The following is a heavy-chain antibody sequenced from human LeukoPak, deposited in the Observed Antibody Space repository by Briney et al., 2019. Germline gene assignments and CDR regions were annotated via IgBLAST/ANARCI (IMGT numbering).Heavy chain of an antibody. CDR3: ARVPINDNYFDL. CDR1: GGSVSSVDYY. D-gene: IGHD3-9*01. V-gene: IGHV4-30-4*01. CDR2: IYHSGSS. Sequence: PSETLSLTCTVSGGSVSSVDYYCSWIRQSPGKGLEWIAYIYHSGSSYYNPSLRSRVTISVDTSKNQFSLKLNSVTAADTAVYFCARVPINDNYFDLWGQGTLVPVSS. J-gene: IGHJ4*02.